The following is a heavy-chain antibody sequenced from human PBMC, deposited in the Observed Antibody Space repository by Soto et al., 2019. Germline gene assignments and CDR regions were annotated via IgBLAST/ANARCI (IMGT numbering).Heavy chain of an antibody. CDR1: GFTFSSYG. CDR3: AKDYCGGDCYFFDY. V-gene: IGHV3-30*18. D-gene: IGHD2-21*02. CDR2: ISYDGSNK. Sequence: SGGGVVQPGRSLRLSCAASGFTFSSYGMHWVRQAPGKGLEWVAVISYDGSNKYYADSVKGRFTISRDNSKNTLYLQMNSLRAEDTAVYYCAKDYCGGDCYFFDYWGQGTLVTVSS. J-gene: IGHJ4*02.